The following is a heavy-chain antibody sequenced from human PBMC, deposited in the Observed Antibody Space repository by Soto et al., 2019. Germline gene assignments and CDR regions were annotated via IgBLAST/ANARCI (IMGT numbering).Heavy chain of an antibody. CDR3: ARFPAY. CDR1: GYSTISDYY. CDR2: FYHTGST. Sequence: SETLSLTCTVSGYSTISDYYWGWIRQPPGNGLEWIGSFYHTGSTHYNPSLKSRVTISVDTSKNQFSLKLTSVTAADTAVYFCARFPAYWGQGILVTVSS. J-gene: IGHJ4*02. V-gene: IGHV4-38-2*02.